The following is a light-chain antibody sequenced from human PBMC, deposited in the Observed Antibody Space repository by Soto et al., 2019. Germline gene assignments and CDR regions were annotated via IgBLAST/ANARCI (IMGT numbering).Light chain of an antibody. Sequence: AIRMTQSPSSFSASTGDRVTITCRASQGISSYLAWYQQKPGKAPKLLIYAASTLQSGVPSRFSGSGSGTDFTLTISCLQSEDFATYYCHQYYSYPRVIFGPGTKVDI. J-gene: IGKJ3*01. CDR3: HQYYSYPRVI. CDR1: QGISSY. V-gene: IGKV1-8*01. CDR2: AAS.